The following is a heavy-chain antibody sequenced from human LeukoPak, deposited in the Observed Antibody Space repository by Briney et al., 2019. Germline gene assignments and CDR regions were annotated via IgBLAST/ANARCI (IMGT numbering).Heavy chain of an antibody. J-gene: IGHJ6*02. CDR3: ARDWQYSSSWYVGYYYYGMDV. V-gene: IGHV3-21*01. CDR1: GFTFSSYS. Sequence: GGSLRLSCAASGFTFSSYSMTWVRQAPGKGLEWVSSISSSSSYIYYADSVKGRFTIPRDNAKNSLYLQMNSLRAEDTAVYYCARDWQYSSSWYVGYYYYGMDVWGQGTTVTVSS. CDR2: ISSSSSYI. D-gene: IGHD6-13*01.